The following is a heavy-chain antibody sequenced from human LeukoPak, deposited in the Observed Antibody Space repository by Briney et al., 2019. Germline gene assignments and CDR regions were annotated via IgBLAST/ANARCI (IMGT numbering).Heavy chain of an antibody. Sequence: GGSLRLSCAASGFTFSDYYMSWIHQAPGKGLEWVSYISSSGSTIYYADSVKGRFTISRDNAKNSLYLQMNSLRAEDTAVYYCARGYYDFWSGYREHFDYWGQGTLVTVSS. CDR1: GFTFSDYY. CDR2: ISSSGSTI. D-gene: IGHD3-3*01. V-gene: IGHV3-11*01. J-gene: IGHJ4*02. CDR3: ARGYYDFWSGYREHFDY.